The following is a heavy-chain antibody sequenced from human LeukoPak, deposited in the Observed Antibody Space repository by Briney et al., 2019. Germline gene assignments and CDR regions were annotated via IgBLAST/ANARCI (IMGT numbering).Heavy chain of an antibody. V-gene: IGHV1-18*01. J-gene: IGHJ4*02. CDR1: GYTFRSYG. CDR2: ISTYNGNT. CDR3: ARAYGSHSSSDY. Sequence: GASVKVSCKASGYTFRSYGISWVRQAPGQGLEWMGWISTYNGNTNYGPKFPGRVTMTTDTPTSTAYMELRSLISDDTAVYYCARAYGSHSSSDYWGQGTLVTVSS. D-gene: IGHD1-26*01.